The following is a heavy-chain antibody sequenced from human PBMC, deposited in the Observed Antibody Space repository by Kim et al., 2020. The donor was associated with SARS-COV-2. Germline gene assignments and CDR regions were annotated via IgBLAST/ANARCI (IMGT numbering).Heavy chain of an antibody. CDR3: ARKCHSSGWMGTFDY. V-gene: IGHV4-34*01. D-gene: IGHD6-19*01. J-gene: IGHJ4*02. CDR2: INHSGSP. CDR1: GGSFSGYY. Sequence: SETLSLTCAVYGGSFSGYYWSWIRQPPGKWLEWIGEINHSGSPNYNPSLKSRVTISVDTSKNQFSLKLSSVTAADTAVYYCARKCHSSGWMGTFDYWGQGTLVTVSS.